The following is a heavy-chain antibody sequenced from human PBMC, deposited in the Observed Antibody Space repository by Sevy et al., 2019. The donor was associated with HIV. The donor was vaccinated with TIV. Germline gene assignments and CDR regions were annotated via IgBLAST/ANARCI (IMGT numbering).Heavy chain of an antibody. CDR3: ARSFLSDFWGGSSVDNNWFDP. J-gene: IGHJ5*02. CDR1: GFIFNDYY. D-gene: IGHD3-3*01. V-gene: IGHV3-11*01. Sequence: GGSLRLSCAASGFIFNDYYMTWIRQAPGKGLEWISYISPGGDSIFYVDSVKGRFTMSKDNAKNSLYLEMNSLTSEDTAVYYCARSFLSDFWGGSSVDNNWFDPWGQGTLVTVSS. CDR2: ISPGGDSI.